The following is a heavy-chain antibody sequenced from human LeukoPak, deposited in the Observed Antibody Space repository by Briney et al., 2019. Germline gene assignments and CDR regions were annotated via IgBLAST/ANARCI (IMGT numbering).Heavy chain of an antibody. CDR3: ARRVGATGWFDP. V-gene: IGHV5-51*01. D-gene: IGHD1-26*01. CDR2: IYPGDSDT. CDR1: GYRFTSYW. Sequence: GGPLQISCKGSGYRFTSYWIGWARQIPGKGLEWMGIIYPGDSDTRYSPSFQGQVTISADKSISTAYLQWSSLKASDTAMYYCARRVGATGWFDPWGQGTLVTVSS. J-gene: IGHJ5*02.